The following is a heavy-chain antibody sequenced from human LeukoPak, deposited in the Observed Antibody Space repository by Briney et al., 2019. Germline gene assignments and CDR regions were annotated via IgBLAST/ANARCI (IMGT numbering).Heavy chain of an antibody. J-gene: IGHJ4*02. CDR1: GGSISSSSYY. V-gene: IGHV4-61*01. Sequence: SETLSLTCTVSGGSISSSSYYWGWIRQPPGKGLEWIGYIYYSGSTNYNPSLKSRVTISVDTSKNQFPLKLSSVTAADTAVYYCARDSYGYIPFDYWGQGTLVTVSS. CDR2: IYYSGST. D-gene: IGHD5-18*01. CDR3: ARDSYGYIPFDY.